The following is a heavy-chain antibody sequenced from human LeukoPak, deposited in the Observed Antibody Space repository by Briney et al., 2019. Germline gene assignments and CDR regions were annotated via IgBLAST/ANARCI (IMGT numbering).Heavy chain of an antibody. Sequence: KTSETLSLTCTVSGGSISSYYWSWIRQPPGKGLEWIGNIYYSGSTNYNPSLKSRVTISVDTSKNQFSLKLSSVTAADTAVYYCARSYTAMVTMSPKGPPMRLNYFDYWGQGTLVTVSS. D-gene: IGHD5-18*01. CDR1: GGSISSYY. CDR2: IYYSGST. J-gene: IGHJ4*02. V-gene: IGHV4-59*08. CDR3: ARSYTAMVTMSPKGPPMRLNYFDY.